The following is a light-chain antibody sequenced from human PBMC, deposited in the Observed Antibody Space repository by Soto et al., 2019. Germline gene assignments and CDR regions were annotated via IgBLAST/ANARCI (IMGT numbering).Light chain of an antibody. CDR1: QNIGFY. CDR3: QQSYSPPWT. J-gene: IGKJ1*01. V-gene: IGKV1-39*01. CDR2: GVS. Sequence: DIPMTQSPSSLSASVGDRVTITCRPSQNIGFYMNWYQQTPGKAHRYLINGVSRLESGVPSRFSATESGTDFILTITNLQPEDFATYYCQQSYSPPWTFGQGTKVEVK.